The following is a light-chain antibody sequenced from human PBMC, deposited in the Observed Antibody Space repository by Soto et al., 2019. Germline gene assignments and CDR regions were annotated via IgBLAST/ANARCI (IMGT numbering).Light chain of an antibody. CDR1: QSFSGW. J-gene: IGKJ1*01. CDR3: QQYETFSGT. V-gene: IGKV1-5*01. CDR2: DAS. Sequence: DIQMTQSPSTLPASLGDRVTITCRASQSFSGWLAWYQQKPGEAPKLLIYDASALPRGVPSRFSGSGSGTKFTLTIASLQPDDFATYYCQQYETFSGTFGPGTKVE.